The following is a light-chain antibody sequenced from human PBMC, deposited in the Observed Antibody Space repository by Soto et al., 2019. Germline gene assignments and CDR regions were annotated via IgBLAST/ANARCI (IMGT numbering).Light chain of an antibody. CDR3: QQYYSYPRT. CDR2: AAS. CDR1: QGISSY. J-gene: IGKJ1*01. V-gene: IGKV1-8*01. Sequence: AIRMTQSPSSLSASTGDRVTITCRASQGISSYLAWYQQKPGKAPKLLIYAASTLQSGVPSRFSGSGSGTHFTLTISCLQSEDFATYYCQQYYSYPRTFGQGTKVEIK.